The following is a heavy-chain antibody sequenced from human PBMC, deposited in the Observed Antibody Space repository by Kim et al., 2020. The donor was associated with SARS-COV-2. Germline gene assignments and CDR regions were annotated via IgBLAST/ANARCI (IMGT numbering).Heavy chain of an antibody. J-gene: IGHJ4*02. CDR1: GYTFTSYG. CDR3: ARGEILWFGELNWIDY. V-gene: IGHV1-18*04. Sequence: ASVKVSCKASGYTFTSYGISWVRQAPGQGLEWMGWISAYNGNTNYAQKLQGRVTMTTETSTSTAYMELRSLRSDDTAVYYCARGEILWFGELNWIDYWGQGTLVTVSS. D-gene: IGHD3-10*01. CDR2: ISAYNGNT.